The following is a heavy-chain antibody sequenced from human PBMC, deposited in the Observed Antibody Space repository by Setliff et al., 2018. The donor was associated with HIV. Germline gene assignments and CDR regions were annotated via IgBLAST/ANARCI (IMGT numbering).Heavy chain of an antibody. CDR3: ARTLYYDTSGYDPGY. Sequence: SVKVSCKASGGTFSSYAISWVRQAPGQGLEWIGGIIPMPGIGKYAQRFQGRVTITADKASSTAYMELRSLRSEGTAVYYCARTLYYDTSGYDPGYWGQGTLVTVS. V-gene: IGHV1-69*10. J-gene: IGHJ4*02. CDR2: IIPMPGIG. D-gene: IGHD3-22*01. CDR1: GGTFSSYA.